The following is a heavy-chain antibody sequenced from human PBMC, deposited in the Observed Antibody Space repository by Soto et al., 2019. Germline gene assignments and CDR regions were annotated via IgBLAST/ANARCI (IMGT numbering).Heavy chain of an antibody. V-gene: IGHV1-69*13. D-gene: IGHD3-10*01. J-gene: IGHJ4*02. CDR3: ARTNYYGSGSYSDFDY. CDR1: GGTFSSYA. CDR2: IIPIFDTT. Sequence: SVKVSCKAPGGTFSSYASSWVRQAPGQGLEWMGGIIPIFDTTNYAQKFQGRVTITADGSTSTAYMELSSLRSEDTAVYYCARTNYYGSGSYSDFDYWGQGTLVTVSS.